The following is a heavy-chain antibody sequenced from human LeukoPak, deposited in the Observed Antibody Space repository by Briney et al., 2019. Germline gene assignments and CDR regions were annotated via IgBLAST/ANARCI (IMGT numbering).Heavy chain of an antibody. CDR1: GFTFSGSA. CDR2: IRSKANSYAT. CDR3: TSSTGLWELLVHY. D-gene: IGHD1-26*01. V-gene: IGHV3-73*01. J-gene: IGHJ4*02. Sequence: PGGALRLSCAASGFTFSGSAMHWVRQASGKGLEWVGRIRSKANSYATAYAASVKGRFTISRDDSKNTAYLQMNSLKTEDTAVYYCTSSTGLWELLVHYWDQGTLVTVSS.